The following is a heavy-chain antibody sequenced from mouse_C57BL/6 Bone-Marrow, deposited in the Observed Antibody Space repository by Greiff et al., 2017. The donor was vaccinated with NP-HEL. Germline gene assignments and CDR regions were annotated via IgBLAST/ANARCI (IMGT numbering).Heavy chain of an antibody. CDR1: GFTFSDYG. CDR3: ARLYGNYVDY. CDR2: ISSGSSTI. V-gene: IGHV5-17*01. Sequence: EVKVVESGGGLVKPGGSLKLSCAASGFTFSDYGMHWVRQAPEKGLEWVAYISSGSSTIYYADTVKGRFTISRDNAKNTLFLQMTSLRSEDTAMYYCARLYGNYVDYWGQGTTLTVSS. D-gene: IGHD2-10*02. J-gene: IGHJ2*01.